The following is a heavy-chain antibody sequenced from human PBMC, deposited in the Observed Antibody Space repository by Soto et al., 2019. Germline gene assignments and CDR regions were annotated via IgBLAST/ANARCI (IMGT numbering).Heavy chain of an antibody. Sequence: QVQLVQSGAEVKKPGSSVKVSCKASGGTFSSYTISWVRQAPGQGLEWMGRIIPILGIANYAQKFQGRVTITADKSTSTAYMELSSLRSEDMAVYYCARGYCSSTSCYEDYYYYYMDVWGKGTTVTVSS. V-gene: IGHV1-69*02. CDR2: IIPILGIA. D-gene: IGHD2-2*01. J-gene: IGHJ6*03. CDR3: ARGYCSSTSCYEDYYYYYMDV. CDR1: GGTFSSYT.